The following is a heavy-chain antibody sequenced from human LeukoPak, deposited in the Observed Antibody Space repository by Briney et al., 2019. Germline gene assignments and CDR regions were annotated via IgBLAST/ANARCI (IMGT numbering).Heavy chain of an antibody. CDR1: GFTFSTYA. CDR2: ISGDGGGT. CDR3: AREGAYCGGDCYDY. D-gene: IGHD2-21*01. V-gene: IGHV3-23*01. J-gene: IGHJ4*02. Sequence: GSLRLSCAASGFTFSTYAMNWVRQAPGKGLEWVSSISGDGGGTYYADSVKGRFTISRDNSKNTLYLQMNSLRAEDTAVYYCAREGAYCGGDCYDYWGQGTLVTVSS.